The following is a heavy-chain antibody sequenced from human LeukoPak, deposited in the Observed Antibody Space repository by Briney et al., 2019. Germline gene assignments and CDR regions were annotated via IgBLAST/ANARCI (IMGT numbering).Heavy chain of an antibody. CDR3: ARFGSNTYSGKTFLFDY. V-gene: IGHV5-51*01. CDR2: IYPGDSDT. Sequence: GESLKISCKGSGYSFTSYWIGWVRQMPGKGLEWMGIIYPGDSDTRYSPSFQGQVTISADKSISTAYLQWSSLKASDTAMYYCARFGSNTYSGKTFLFDYWGQGTLVTVSS. D-gene: IGHD6-13*01. CDR1: GYSFTSYW. J-gene: IGHJ4*02.